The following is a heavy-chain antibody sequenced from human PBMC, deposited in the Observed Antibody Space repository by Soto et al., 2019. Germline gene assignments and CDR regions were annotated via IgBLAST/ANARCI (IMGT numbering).Heavy chain of an antibody. CDR2: ISYDGSNK. Sequence: GGSLRLSCAASGFTFSSYGMHWVCQAPGKGLEWVAVISYDGSNKYYADSVKGRFTISRDNSKNTLYLQMNSLRAEDTAVYYCAKNCGGDCYPLGMDVWGQGTTVTVSS. CDR1: GFTFSSYG. D-gene: IGHD2-21*02. CDR3: AKNCGGDCYPLGMDV. V-gene: IGHV3-30*18. J-gene: IGHJ6*02.